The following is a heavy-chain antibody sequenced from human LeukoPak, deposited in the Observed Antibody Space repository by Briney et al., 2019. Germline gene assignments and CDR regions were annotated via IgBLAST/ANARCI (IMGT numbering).Heavy chain of an antibody. CDR2: ISGSGGST. CDR1: GFTFSSYG. CDR3: AKSYRYGDYIFDY. V-gene: IGHV3-23*01. D-gene: IGHD4-17*01. J-gene: IGHJ4*02. Sequence: PGGSLRLSCAASGFTFSSYGMHWVRQAPGKGLEWVSAISGSGGSTYYADSVKGRFTISRDNSKNTLYLQMNSLRAEDTAVYYCAKSYRYGDYIFDYWGQGTLVTVSS.